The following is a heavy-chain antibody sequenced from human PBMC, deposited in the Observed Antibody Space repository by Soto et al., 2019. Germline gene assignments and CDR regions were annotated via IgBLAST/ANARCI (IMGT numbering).Heavy chain of an antibody. J-gene: IGHJ4*02. CDR1: GGSISSGGYS. V-gene: IGHV4-30-2*01. Sequence: PSETLSLTCAVSGGSISSGGYSWSWIRQPPGKGLEWIGYIYHSGSTYYNPSLKSRVTISVDRSKNQFSLKLSSVTAADTAVYYCARGDRPYYFDYWGQGTLVTVSS. D-gene: IGHD6-6*01. CDR3: ARGDRPYYFDY. CDR2: IYHSGST.